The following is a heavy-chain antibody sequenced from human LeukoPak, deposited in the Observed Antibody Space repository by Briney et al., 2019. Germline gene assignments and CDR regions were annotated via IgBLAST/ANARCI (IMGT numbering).Heavy chain of an antibody. CDR1: GFTFSSYA. CDR3: ARDKESSSWYGHDAFDI. J-gene: IGHJ3*02. Sequence: PGRSLRLSCAASGFTFSSYAMHWVRQAPGKGLEWVAVISYDGSNKCYADSVKGRFTISRDNSKNTLYLQMNSLRAEDTAVYYCARDKESSSWYGHDAFDIWGQGTMVTVSS. CDR2: ISYDGSNK. D-gene: IGHD6-13*01. V-gene: IGHV3-30-3*01.